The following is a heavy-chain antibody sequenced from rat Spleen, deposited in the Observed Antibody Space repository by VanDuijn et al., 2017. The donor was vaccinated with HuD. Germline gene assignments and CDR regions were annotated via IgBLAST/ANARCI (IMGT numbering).Heavy chain of an antibody. J-gene: IGHJ2*01. CDR1: GFTFSTAW. V-gene: IGHV6-6*01. CDR3: VVYYSSPHY. CDR2: IKAKSNNYAT. D-gene: IGHD1-2*01. Sequence: EVQVLESGGGLVQPGNSLKLSCATSGFTFSTAWMYWYRQFPEKRLEWVARIKAKSNNYATDYTESVKGRFTISRDDSKSSIYLQMNNLKEEDTAIYYCVVYYSSPHYWGQGVMVTVSS.